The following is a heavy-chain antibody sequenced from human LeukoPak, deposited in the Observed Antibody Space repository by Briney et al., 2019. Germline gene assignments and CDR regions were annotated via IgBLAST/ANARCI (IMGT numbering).Heavy chain of an antibody. CDR3: AREGAYYDSSGYYYYYYYMDG. Sequence: PGGSLRLSCAASGFTFSSYWMHWVRQAPGKGLVWVSRINSDGSSTSYADSVKGRFTISRDNSKNTLYLQMNSLRAEDTAVYYCAREGAYYDSSGYYYYYYYMDGWGKGTTVTVSS. CDR1: GFTFSSYW. J-gene: IGHJ6*03. CDR2: INSDGSST. V-gene: IGHV3-74*01. D-gene: IGHD3-22*01.